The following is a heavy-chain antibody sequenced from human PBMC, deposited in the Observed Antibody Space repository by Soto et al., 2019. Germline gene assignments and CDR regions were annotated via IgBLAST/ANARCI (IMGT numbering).Heavy chain of an antibody. CDR3: ARGVLRYYRYGMDV. CDR1: GDSVSSYY. Sequence: QVQLQESGPGLVKPSETLSLSCTVSGDSVSSYYWSWIRQLPGRGLEWIGYIYISGNTNYIPSLKSRVTISRDTSKNHFSLNLKSVTAADTAVYYCARGVLRYYRYGMDVWGQGTTVTVSS. CDR2: IYISGNT. J-gene: IGHJ6*02. V-gene: IGHV4-59*02.